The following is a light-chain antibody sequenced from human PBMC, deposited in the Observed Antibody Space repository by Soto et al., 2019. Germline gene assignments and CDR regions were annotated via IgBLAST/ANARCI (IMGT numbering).Light chain of an antibody. CDR3: SSYAGSSSFDV. CDR1: NSDVGGYNY. Sequence: SVLTQPPSASGCPGQSVTISCTGTNSDVGGYNYVSWYQQHPGKAPKLMIYGVSKRPSGVPDRFSGSKSGNTASLTVSGLQAEVEADYYCSSYAGSSSFDVFGTGTKVTVL. V-gene: IGLV2-8*01. CDR2: GVS. J-gene: IGLJ1*01.